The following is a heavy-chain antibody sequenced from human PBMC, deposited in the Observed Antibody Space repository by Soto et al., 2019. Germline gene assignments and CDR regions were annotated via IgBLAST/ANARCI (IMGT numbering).Heavy chain of an antibody. V-gene: IGHV3-30-3*01. D-gene: IGHD3-3*01. CDR2: ISYDGSNK. J-gene: IGHJ4*02. CDR1: GFTVSSYA. Sequence: GGSLRLSCAASGFTVSSYAMHWVRQAPGKGLEWVALISYDGSNKYYADSVKGRFTISRDNSKNTLYLQMNSLRAEDTAVYYCARDKRDLRFLEWSYYFDYWGQGTLVTVSS. CDR3: ARDKRDLRFLEWSYYFDY.